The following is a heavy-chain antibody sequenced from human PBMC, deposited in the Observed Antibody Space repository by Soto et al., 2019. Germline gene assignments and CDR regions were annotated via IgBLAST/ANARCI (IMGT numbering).Heavy chain of an antibody. D-gene: IGHD2-2*01. Sequence: EVQILESGGDLVQPGGSLRLSCAASGFTFSSYAMSWVRQAPGKGLEWVSGISGSGGSTYYADSVKGRFSISRDNSKNTLYLQMHSLSAEDTAIYYCARVRGYNVVVPAARTYFEYWGQGILVLVSS. CDR3: ARVRGYNVVVPAARTYFEY. J-gene: IGHJ4*02. CDR1: GFTFSSYA. CDR2: ISGSGGST. V-gene: IGHV3-23*01.